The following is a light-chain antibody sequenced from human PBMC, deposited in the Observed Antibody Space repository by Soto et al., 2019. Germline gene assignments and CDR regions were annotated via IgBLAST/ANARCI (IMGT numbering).Light chain of an antibody. V-gene: IGLV1-51*01. CDR3: GTWDTSLSAVV. J-gene: IGLJ2*01. CDR2: DNN. Sequence: QAVVTQPPSVSAAPGQTVTISCSGSSSTIVSWYQQLPGTAPKLLIYDNNKRPSGIPDRFSGSKSGTSATLGITGLQTGDEADYYCGTWDTSLSAVVFGGGTKLTVL. CDR1: SSTI.